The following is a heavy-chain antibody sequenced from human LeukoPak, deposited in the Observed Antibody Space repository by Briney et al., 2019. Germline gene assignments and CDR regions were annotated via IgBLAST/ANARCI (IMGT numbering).Heavy chain of an antibody. CDR1: GFTFSSYD. D-gene: IGHD1-26*01. J-gene: IGHJ4*02. CDR3: EKDQSSGTYYDY. CDR2: ISGSGGST. V-gene: IGHV3-23*01. Sequence: GGSLRLSCAASGFTFSSYDMRWVRQAPGKGLEWVSAISGSGGSTYYADSVKGRFTVSRDNSKNTLYLQMNSLTAEDTALYFCEKDQSSGTYYDYWGQGTLVTVSS.